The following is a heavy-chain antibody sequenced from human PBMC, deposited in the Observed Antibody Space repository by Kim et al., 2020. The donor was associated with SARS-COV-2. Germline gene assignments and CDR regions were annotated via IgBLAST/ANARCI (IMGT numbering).Heavy chain of an antibody. CDR3: ARSGSSGYSAYCFDY. D-gene: IGHD3-22*01. J-gene: IGHJ4*02. CDR2: INHSGST. V-gene: IGHV4-34*01. CDR1: GGSFSGYY. Sequence: SETLSLTCAVYGGSFSGYYWSWIRQPPGKGLEWIGEINHSGSTNYNPSLKSRVTISVDTSKNQFSLKLSSVTAADTAVYYCARSGSSGYSAYCFDYWGQGTLVTVSS.